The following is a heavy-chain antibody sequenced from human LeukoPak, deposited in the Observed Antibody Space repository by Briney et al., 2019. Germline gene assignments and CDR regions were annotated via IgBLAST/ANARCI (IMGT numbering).Heavy chain of an antibody. CDR3: ARGNDYGDVFDY. V-gene: IGHV4-34*01. CDR2: INHSGST. CDR1: GGSFSGYY. D-gene: IGHD4-17*01. Sequence: PSETLSLTCAVYGGSFSGYYWSWIRQPPGKGLEWIGEINHSGSTNYNPSLKSRVTISVDTSKNQFSLKLSSVTAADTAVYYCARGNDYGDVFDYRGQGTLVTVSS. J-gene: IGHJ4*02.